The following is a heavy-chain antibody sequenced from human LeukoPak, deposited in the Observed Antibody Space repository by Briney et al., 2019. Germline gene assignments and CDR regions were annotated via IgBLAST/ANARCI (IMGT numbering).Heavy chain of an antibody. Sequence: SETLSLTCTVSGGSISSGSYYWSWIRQPAGKGLEWIGRIYTSGSTNYNLSLKSRVTISVDTSKNQFSLKLSSVTAADTAVYYCARRRPNYYDSSGYSYWGQGTLITVSS. CDR2: IYTSGST. D-gene: IGHD3-22*01. CDR1: GGSISSGSYY. J-gene: IGHJ4*02. V-gene: IGHV4-61*02. CDR3: ARRRPNYYDSSGYSY.